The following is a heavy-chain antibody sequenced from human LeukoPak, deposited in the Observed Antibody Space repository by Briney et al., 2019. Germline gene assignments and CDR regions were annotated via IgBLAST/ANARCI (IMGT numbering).Heavy chain of an antibody. CDR2: INPSGGST. J-gene: IGHJ5*02. CDR1: GYTFTSYY. Sequence: ASVKVSCKASGYTFTSYYIHWVRQAPGQGLEWMGIINPSGGSTSYSQKFQGRVTMTRDTSTTTVYMDLSSLRSEDTAVYYCAGTPAAILWWFDPWGQGTLVTVSS. CDR3: AGTPAAILWWFDP. V-gene: IGHV1-46*01. D-gene: IGHD2-2*02.